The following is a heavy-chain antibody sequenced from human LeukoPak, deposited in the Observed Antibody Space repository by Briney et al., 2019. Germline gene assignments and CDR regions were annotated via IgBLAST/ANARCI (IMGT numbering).Heavy chain of an antibody. J-gene: IGHJ4*02. CDR2: IRYDGTNK. V-gene: IGHV3-30*02. CDR1: GFSFSNYG. D-gene: IGHD5-24*01. Sequence: GGSLRLSCAASGFSFSNYGMHWVRQAPGKGLEWVAFIRYDGTNKNFADSVRGRFTISRDNSKNTLYLQMNSLRAEDTAVYYCAKSRDGYIPFDYWGQGTLVTVSS. CDR3: AKSRDGYIPFDY.